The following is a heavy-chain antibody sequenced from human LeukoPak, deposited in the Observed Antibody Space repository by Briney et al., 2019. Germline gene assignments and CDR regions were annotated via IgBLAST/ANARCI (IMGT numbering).Heavy chain of an antibody. CDR2: ISGSGGST. CDR3: AKDRSQQLAKFDY. V-gene: IGHV3-23*01. CDR1: GFTFSSYG. Sequence: GSLRLSCAASGFTFSSYGISWVRQAPGKGLEWVSVISGSGGSTFYADSVKGRFTISRDNSKNTLYLQMNSLRAEDTAVYYCAKDRSQQLAKFDYWGQGTLVIVSS. D-gene: IGHD3-3*02. J-gene: IGHJ4*02.